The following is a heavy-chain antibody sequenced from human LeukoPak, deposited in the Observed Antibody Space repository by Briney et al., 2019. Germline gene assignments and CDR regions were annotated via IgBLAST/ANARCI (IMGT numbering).Heavy chain of an antibody. CDR2: ISGSGGSI. CDR3: AKNPSRELPPYFDY. J-gene: IGHJ4*02. Sequence: GGSLRLSCAASGFTFSSYAMSWVRQAPGKGLEWVSVISGSGGSIYYADSVKGRFTISRDNSKNTLYLQMNSLRAEDTAVYYCAKNPSRELPPYFDYWGQGTLVTVSS. CDR1: GFTFSSYA. V-gene: IGHV3-23*01. D-gene: IGHD1-26*01.